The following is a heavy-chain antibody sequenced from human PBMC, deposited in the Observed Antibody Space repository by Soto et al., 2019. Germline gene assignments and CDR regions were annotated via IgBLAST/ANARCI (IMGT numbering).Heavy chain of an antibody. CDR3: AKDISLRGWVYLVVEY. CDR1: GFTFDVYA. J-gene: IGHJ4*02. CDR2: INYNSGSV. D-gene: IGHD6-13*01. V-gene: IGHV3-9*01. Sequence: EVQLVESGGGWVQPGRSLRLSCAASGFTFDVYAMHWVRQAPGKGLEWVAGINYNSGSVGYADSVKGRFTISRDNAKNSLPLQMNRLRAEDTAVYYCAKDISLRGWVYLVVEYWGQGTLVTVSP.